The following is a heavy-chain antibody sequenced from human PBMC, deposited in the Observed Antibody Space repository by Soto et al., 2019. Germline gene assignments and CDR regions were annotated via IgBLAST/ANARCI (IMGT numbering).Heavy chain of an antibody. CDR1: GDSINTYY. CDR2: IYRSGTT. D-gene: IGHD5-12*01. J-gene: IGHJ4*02. V-gene: IGHV4-59*01. CDR3: ARVQMATIYFDY. Sequence: QVQLQESGPGLVKPSETLSLTCTVSGDSINTYYWSWLRQPPGKGLEWIGHIYRSGTTRYNPAVESRVTISVDTSKSQFSLELSSVTAADTAVYYCARVQMATIYFDYWGQGILVTVSS.